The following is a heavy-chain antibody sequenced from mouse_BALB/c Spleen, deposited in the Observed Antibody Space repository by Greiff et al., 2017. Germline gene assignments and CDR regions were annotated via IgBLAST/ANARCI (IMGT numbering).Heavy chain of an antibody. CDR1: GYTFTSYV. Sequence: SGPELVKPGASVKMSCKASGYTFTSYVMHWVKQKPGQGLEWIGYINPYNDGTKYNEKFKGKATLTSDKSSSTAYMELSSLTSEDSAVYYCARPYYGNYGYAMDYWGQGTSVTVSS. V-gene: IGHV1-14*01. J-gene: IGHJ4*01. D-gene: IGHD2-10*01. CDR3: ARPYYGNYGYAMDY. CDR2: INPYNDGT.